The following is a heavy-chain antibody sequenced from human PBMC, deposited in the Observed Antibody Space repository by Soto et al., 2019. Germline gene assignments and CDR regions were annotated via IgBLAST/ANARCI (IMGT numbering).Heavy chain of an antibody. CDR3: ARQRLWGTSGYYYFEN. D-gene: IGHD3-22*01. V-gene: IGHV5-10-1*04. CDR2: IDPSDSQT. CDR1: GYSFAGYW. J-gene: IGHJ4*02. Sequence: PGESLKISCKGSGYSFAGYWITWVRQKPGKGLEWMGRIDPSDSQTYYSPSFQGQVTITVDKSINTAYLQWSRLKASDTAIYYCARQRLWGTSGYYYFENWGQGTLVTVSS.